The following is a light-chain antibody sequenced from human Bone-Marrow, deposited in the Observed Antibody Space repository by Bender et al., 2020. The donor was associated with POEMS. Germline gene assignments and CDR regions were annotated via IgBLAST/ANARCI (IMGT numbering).Light chain of an antibody. CDR3: CSYAGSRTLV. J-gene: IGLJ2*01. V-gene: IGLV2-23*02. Sequence: QSALTQPPSASGSSGQSVTISCTGASSDVGSYNLVSWYQQHPGKAPKLIIYEVNKRPSGVSSRFSGSKSGNTASLTISGLQAQDEADYHCCSYAGSRTLVFGGGTELTVL. CDR1: SSDVGSYNL. CDR2: EVN.